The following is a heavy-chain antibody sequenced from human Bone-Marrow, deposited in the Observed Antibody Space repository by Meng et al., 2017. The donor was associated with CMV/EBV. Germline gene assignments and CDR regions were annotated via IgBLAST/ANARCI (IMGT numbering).Heavy chain of an antibody. CDR1: GCTFSRYA. CDR3: LRVPPLAGVVPAAIDYYYYGMDV. CDR2: IIPILGIA. J-gene: IGHJ6*02. V-gene: IGHV1-69*10. Sequence: SVKVSCKASGCTFSRYAISWVRQAPGQGLEWMGGIIPILGIANYAQKFQGRVTITADKSTSTAYMELSSLRSEDTAVYYCLRVPPLAGVVPAAIDYYYYGMDVWGQGTTVTVSS. D-gene: IGHD2-2*02.